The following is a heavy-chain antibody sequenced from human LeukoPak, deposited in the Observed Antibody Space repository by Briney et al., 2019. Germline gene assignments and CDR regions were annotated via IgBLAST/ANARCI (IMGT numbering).Heavy chain of an antibody. CDR1: GVTFSGYY. CDR2: VNLGGST. V-gene: IGHV4-34*01. J-gene: IGHJ6*02. Sequence: SETLSLTCAVHGVTFSGYYWTWIRQPPGKGLELIGGVNLGGSTNYTPSLKSRVTISVDTSKNQFSLKLSSVTAADTAVYYCARERRLWSGGYYGMDVWGQGTTVTVSS. CDR3: ARERRLWSGGYYGMDV. D-gene: IGHD3-3*01.